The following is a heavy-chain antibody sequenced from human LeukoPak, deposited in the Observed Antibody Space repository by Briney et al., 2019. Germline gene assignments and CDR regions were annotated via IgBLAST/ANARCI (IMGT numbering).Heavy chain of an antibody. V-gene: IGHV3-48*02. CDR1: GFTFSDYS. CDR3: SSESRY. J-gene: IGHJ4*02. D-gene: IGHD3-22*01. CDR2: ITSSSDSI. Sequence: GESLKISCAASGFTFSDYSMNWVRQAPGKGLEWVSWITSSSDSIYYADSVKGRFTISRDNAKNSLYLQMNSLRDEDTAVYYCSSESRYWGQGTLVIVSS.